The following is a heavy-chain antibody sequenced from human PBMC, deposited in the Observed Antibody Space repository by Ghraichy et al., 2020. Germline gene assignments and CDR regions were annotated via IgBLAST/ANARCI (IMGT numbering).Heavy chain of an antibody. J-gene: IGHJ4*02. CDR1: GFTVSSNY. V-gene: IGHV3-53*01. D-gene: IGHD4-17*01. CDR3: ARVRDGDYADY. Sequence: GGSLRLSCAASGFTVSSNYMSWVRQAPGKGLEWVSVIYSGGSTYYADSVKGRFTISRDNSKNTVYFQMNSLRAEDTAVYYCARVRDGDYADYWGQGTLVTVSS. CDR2: IYSGGST.